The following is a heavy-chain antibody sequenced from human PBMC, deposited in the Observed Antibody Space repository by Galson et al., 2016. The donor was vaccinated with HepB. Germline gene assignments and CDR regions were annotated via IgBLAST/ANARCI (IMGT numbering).Heavy chain of an antibody. CDR2: ISGAGTA. V-gene: IGHV3-23*01. CDR3: FRVPRYYADYSSGVGDC. CDR1: GFPFSSYA. D-gene: IGHD4-17*01. Sequence: LRLSCAASGFPFSSYAMSWVRQAPGKGLAWVSTISGAGTASYAYSVTGRFTISRDNSKNTLDLQMDSLRVEDTALYFCFRVPRYYADYSSGVGDCWGQGTLLTVSS. J-gene: IGHJ4*02.